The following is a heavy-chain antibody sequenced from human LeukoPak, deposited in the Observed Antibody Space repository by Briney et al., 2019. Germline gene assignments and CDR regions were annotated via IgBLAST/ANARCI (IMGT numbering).Heavy chain of an antibody. V-gene: IGHV4-59*12. D-gene: IGHD3-10*01. CDR1: GGSISSYY. CDR3: AKSNGYGLMDI. J-gene: IGHJ3*02. Sequence: PSETLSLTCTVSGGSISSYYWSWIRQPPGKGLEWIGYIYYSGSTNYNPSLKSRVTISVDTSKNQFSLKLNSVTAADTAVYYCAKSNGYGLMDIWGQGTMVTVSS. CDR2: IYYSGST.